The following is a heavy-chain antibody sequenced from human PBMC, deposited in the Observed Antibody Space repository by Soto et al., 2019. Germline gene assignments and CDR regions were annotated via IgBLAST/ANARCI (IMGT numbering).Heavy chain of an antibody. D-gene: IGHD3-16*01. V-gene: IGHV1-2*02. CDR2: INPNSGGT. J-gene: IGHJ3*02. CDR1: GYTFTGYY. Sequence: ASVKVSCKASGYTFTGYYMHWVRQAPGQGLEWMGWINPNSGGTNYAQKFQGRVTMTRDTSISTAYMGLSRLRSDDTAVYYCARPRVGDYYAFDIWGQGTMVTVSS. CDR3: ARPRVGDYYAFDI.